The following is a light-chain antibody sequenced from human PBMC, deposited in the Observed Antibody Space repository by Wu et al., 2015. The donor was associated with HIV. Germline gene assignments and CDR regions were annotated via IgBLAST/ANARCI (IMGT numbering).Light chain of an antibody. V-gene: IGKV3-20*01. CDR3: QQYHNLYT. CDR1: EFISSSM. CDR2: RVS. J-gene: IGKJ2*01. Sequence: EIVLTQSPGSLSLSPGESATLSCRTSEFISSSMLAWYQQKPGQAPRLLIYRVSSRATGIPDRFSGSGSGTDFTLTISRLEPEDFATYYCQQYHNLYTFGQGTKLDI.